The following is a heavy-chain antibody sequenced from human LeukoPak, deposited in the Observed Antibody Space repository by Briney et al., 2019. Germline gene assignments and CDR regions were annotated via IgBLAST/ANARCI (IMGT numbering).Heavy chain of an antibody. CDR1: GYTFTVYY. D-gene: IGHD1-20*01. J-gene: IGHJ4*02. CDR2: INPNSGDT. CDR3: TINFDPYHFDY. V-gene: IGHV1-2*02. Sequence: ASVKVSCKTSGYTFTVYYVHWVRQAPGQGLEWLGWINPNSGDTNYAQKFQGRGTMTRDTSIGTAYMELSRLTSDDTAVYFCTINFDPYHFDYWGQGTLVTVSS.